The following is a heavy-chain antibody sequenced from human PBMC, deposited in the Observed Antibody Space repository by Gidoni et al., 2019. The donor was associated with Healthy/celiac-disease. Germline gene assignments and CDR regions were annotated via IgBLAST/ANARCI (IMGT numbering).Heavy chain of an antibody. CDR1: GFTLLSDS. V-gene: IGHV3-21*01. J-gene: IGHJ3*02. CDR3: ARDGAVIVSHAFDI. D-gene: IGHD3-3*01. CDR2: ISSRSSYI. Sequence: EVQLVESGGGLVKPGGSLGPSCAASGFTLLSDSMNWVRQAPGKGLEWVSSISSRSSYIYYADSVKGRFTISRDNAKNSLYLQMNSLRAEDTAVYYCARDGAVIVSHAFDIWGQGTMVTVSS.